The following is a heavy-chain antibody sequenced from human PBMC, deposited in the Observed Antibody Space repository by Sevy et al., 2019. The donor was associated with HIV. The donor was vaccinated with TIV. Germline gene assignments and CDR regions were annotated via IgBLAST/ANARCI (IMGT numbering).Heavy chain of an antibody. CDR1: GFTFSSYG. CDR3: AREVLGVVVPAAIFDY. V-gene: IGHV3-33*01. CDR2: IWYDGSNK. D-gene: IGHD2-2*01. Sequence: GGYLRLSCAASGFTFSSYGMHWVRQAPGKGLEWVAVIWYDGSNKYYADSVKGRFTISRDNSKNTLYLQMNSLRAEDTAVYYCAREVLGVVVPAAIFDYWGQGTLVTVSS. J-gene: IGHJ4*02.